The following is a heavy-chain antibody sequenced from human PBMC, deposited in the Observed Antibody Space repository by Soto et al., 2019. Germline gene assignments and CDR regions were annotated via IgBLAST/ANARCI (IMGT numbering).Heavy chain of an antibody. Sequence: GESLKISCKGSGYSFTSHWISWVRQMPGKGLEWMGRIDPSDSYTNYSPSFQGHVTISADKSISTAYLQWSSLKASDTAMYYCAIFYYDILTGRHYGMDVWGQGTTVTVSS. J-gene: IGHJ6*02. CDR3: AIFYYDILTGRHYGMDV. CDR1: GYSFTSHW. CDR2: IDPSDSYT. V-gene: IGHV5-10-1*01. D-gene: IGHD3-9*01.